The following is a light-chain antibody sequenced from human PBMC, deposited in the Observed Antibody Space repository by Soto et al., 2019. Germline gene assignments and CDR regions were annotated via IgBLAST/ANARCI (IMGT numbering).Light chain of an antibody. CDR1: QSISSH. J-gene: IGKJ4*01. CDR3: QQRPNWPLT. Sequence: EIVLTKSPATLSLSPGERATLSCRASQSISSHLVWYQQRPGQAPRLLMYDASNRATGIPARFSGSGSGTDFTLTISSLEPEDFAVYYCQQRPNWPLTFGGGTKVEIK. CDR2: DAS. V-gene: IGKV3-11*01.